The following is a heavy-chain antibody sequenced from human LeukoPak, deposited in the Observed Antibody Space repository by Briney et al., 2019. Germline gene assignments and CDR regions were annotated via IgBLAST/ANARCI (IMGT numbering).Heavy chain of an antibody. CDR2: IYHSGST. CDR3: ARDLDYIMDY. CDR1: GYSISSGYY. D-gene: IGHD4-11*01. Sequence: SETLSLTCTVSGYSISSGYYWGWIRQPPGKGLEWIGSIYHSGSTYYNPSLKSRVTISVDTPKNQFSLKLSSVTAADTAVYYCARDLDYIMDYWGQGTLVTVSS. J-gene: IGHJ4*02. V-gene: IGHV4-38-2*02.